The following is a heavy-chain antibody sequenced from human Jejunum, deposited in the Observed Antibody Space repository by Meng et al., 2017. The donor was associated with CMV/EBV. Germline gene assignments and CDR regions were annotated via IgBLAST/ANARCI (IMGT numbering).Heavy chain of an antibody. CDR3: VKDRGVPYYESLTGYSYFDY. J-gene: IGHJ4*02. CDR2: ISNDGSNK. V-gene: IGHV3-30*02. Sequence: YGMHWIRQARGKGLEWVTFISNDGSNKYYGDSVKGRFNISRDNSKNTLYLQMNSLRAEDTSVYYCVKDRGVPYYESLTGYSYFDYWGQGALVTVSS. CDR1: YG. D-gene: IGHD3-9*01.